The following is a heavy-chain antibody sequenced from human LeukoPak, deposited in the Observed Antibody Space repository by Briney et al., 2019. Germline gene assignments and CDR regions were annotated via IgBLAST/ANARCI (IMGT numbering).Heavy chain of an antibody. D-gene: IGHD2-2*01. CDR3: ARGLGYCSTTTCLLPFDY. V-gene: IGHV3-53*01. J-gene: IGHJ4*02. CDR1: GFTVSSNY. Sequence: GGSLRLSCAVSGFTVSSNYMSWVRQAPGKGLEWVSVIYSGGSTYYADSVKGRFTISRDNSKNTLYLQMNSLRAEDTAVYFCARGLGYCSTTTCLLPFDYWGQGTLVTVSP. CDR2: IYSGGST.